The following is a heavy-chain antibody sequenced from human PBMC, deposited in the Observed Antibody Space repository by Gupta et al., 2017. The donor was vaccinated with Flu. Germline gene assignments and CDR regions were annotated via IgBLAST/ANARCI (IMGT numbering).Heavy chain of an antibody. CDR2: ISSRGNTM. V-gene: IGHV3-48*03. D-gene: IGHD2-21*01. Sequence: EVQLVESGGGLVQHGGSLRLSCAGSGFIFSNYEMHWVRRAPGKGLEWISYISSRGNTMYYADSVRGRFTISRDNDKNTLYLQMNSLRAEDTAVYHCASHSRHCEPYFYAMDVWGLGTTATVSS. J-gene: IGHJ6*02. CDR1: GFIFSNYE. CDR3: ASHSRHCEPYFYAMDV.